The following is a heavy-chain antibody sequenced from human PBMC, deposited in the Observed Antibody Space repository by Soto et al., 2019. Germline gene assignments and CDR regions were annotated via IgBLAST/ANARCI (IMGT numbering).Heavy chain of an antibody. CDR2: INPKSGGT. CDR1: GYSFTDYH. V-gene: IGHV1-2*04. Sequence: SVKVSCKASGYSFTDYHIHWVRQAPGQGLEWLGRINPKSGGTSTAQKFQGWVTMTRDRSISTVYMELTRLRSDDTAVYFCARGHSTDCSNGVCSFFSKHEIAGCGQGNTVTVSS. CDR3: ARGHSTDCSNGVCSFFSKHEIAG. J-gene: IGHJ6*02. D-gene: IGHD2-8*01.